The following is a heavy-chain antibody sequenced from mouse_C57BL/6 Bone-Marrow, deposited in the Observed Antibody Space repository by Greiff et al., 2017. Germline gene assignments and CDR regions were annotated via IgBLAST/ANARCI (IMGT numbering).Heavy chain of an antibody. J-gene: IGHJ2*01. CDR3: ARIRCYYGSSSDY. D-gene: IGHD1-1*01. CDR1: GYTFTSYW. CDR2: IHPNSGST. Sequence: VQLQQPGAELVKPGASVKLSCKASGYTFTSYWMHWVKQRPGQGLEWIGMIHPNSGSTNYNEKFKSKATLTVDKSSSTAYMQLSSLTSEDSAVYYCARIRCYYGSSSDYWGQGTTLTVSA. V-gene: IGHV1-64*01.